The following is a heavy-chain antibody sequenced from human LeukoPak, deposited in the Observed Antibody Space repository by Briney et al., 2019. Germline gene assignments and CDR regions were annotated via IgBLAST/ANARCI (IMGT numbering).Heavy chain of an antibody. D-gene: IGHD3-10*01. J-gene: IGHJ4*02. CDR1: GFTFSGSA. Sequence: GGSLRLSCAASGFTFSGSAMHWVRQASGKGLEWVGRIRTKSNSYATAYAASVKGRFTISRDDSNNTAYLHMNSLRAEDTAVYYCAKDRYGSGSYYSYWGQGTLVTVSS. CDR2: IRTKSNSYAT. V-gene: IGHV3-73*01. CDR3: AKDRYGSGSYYSY.